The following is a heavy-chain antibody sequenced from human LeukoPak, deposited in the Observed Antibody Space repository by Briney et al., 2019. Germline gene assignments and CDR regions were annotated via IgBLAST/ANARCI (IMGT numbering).Heavy chain of an antibody. V-gene: IGHV1-69*04. CDR1: GYTFTSYA. CDR2: IIPILGIA. CDR3: ASSFPAIAAAGNGDY. D-gene: IGHD6-13*01. J-gene: IGHJ4*02. Sequence: GASVKVSCMASGYTFTSYAMHWVRQAPGQGLEWMGRIIPILGIANYAQKFQGRVTITADKSTSTAYMELSSLRSEDTAVYYCASSFPAIAAAGNGDYWGQGTLVTVSS.